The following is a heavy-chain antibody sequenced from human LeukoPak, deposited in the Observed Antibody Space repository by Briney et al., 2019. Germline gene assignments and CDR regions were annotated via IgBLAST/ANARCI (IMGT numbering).Heavy chain of an antibody. CDR1: GGSISSSSYY. CDR3: ARHQYYDSSGYYFDNYYYYYGMDV. V-gene: IGHV4-39*01. J-gene: IGHJ6*02. D-gene: IGHD3-22*01. Sequence: SETLSLTCTVSGGSISSSSYYWGWIRQPPGKGLEWIGSIYYSGSTYYNPSLKSRVTISVDTSKNQFSLKLSSVTAADTAVYYCARHQYYDSSGYYFDNYYYYYGMDVWGQGTTVTVSS. CDR2: IYYSGST.